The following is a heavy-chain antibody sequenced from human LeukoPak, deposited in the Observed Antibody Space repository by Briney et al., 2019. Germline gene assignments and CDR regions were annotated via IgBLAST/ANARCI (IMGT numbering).Heavy chain of an antibody. CDR2: INSDGSST. D-gene: IGHD5-18*01. CDR1: GFTFSSYW. CDR3: ARDRRGYSYGYSYYYYGMDV. V-gene: IGHV3-74*01. Sequence: GGSLRLSCAASGFTFSSYWMHWVRQAPGKGLVWVSRINSDGSSTSYADSVKGRFTISRDNSKNTLYLQMNSLRAEDTAVYYCARDRRGYSYGYSYYYYGMDVWGQGTTVTVSS. J-gene: IGHJ6*02.